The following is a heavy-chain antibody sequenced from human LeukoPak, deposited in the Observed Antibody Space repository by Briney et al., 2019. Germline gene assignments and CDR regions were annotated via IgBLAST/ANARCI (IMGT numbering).Heavy chain of an antibody. V-gene: IGHV4-31*03. CDR3: ARATYYYDSSGYFFDY. Sequence: SEALSLTCSVSGVSISSGGYYWSWLRQHPGKGLEWIGYIYYSVSTYYNPSLKSRVTISVDTSKNKFSLKLSSVTAADTAVYYCARATYYYDSSGYFFDYWGQGTLVTVSS. D-gene: IGHD3-22*01. J-gene: IGHJ4*02. CDR2: IYYSVST. CDR1: GVSISSGGYY.